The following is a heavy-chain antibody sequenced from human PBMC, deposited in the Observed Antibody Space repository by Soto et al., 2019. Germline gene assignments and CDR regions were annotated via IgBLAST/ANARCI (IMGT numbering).Heavy chain of an antibody. CDR1: GFTFSSYS. V-gene: IGHV3-21*01. J-gene: IGHJ6*02. CDR3: ARDGITMVWGVIIGYYYGMDV. CDR2: ISSSSSYI. Sequence: EVQLVESGGGLVKPGGSLRLSCAASGFTFSSYSMNWVRQAPGKGLEWVSSISSSSSYIYYADSVKGRFTISRDNAKNSLYLQMNSLRAEDTAVYYCARDGITMVWGVIIGYYYGMDVWGQGTTVTVSS. D-gene: IGHD3-10*01.